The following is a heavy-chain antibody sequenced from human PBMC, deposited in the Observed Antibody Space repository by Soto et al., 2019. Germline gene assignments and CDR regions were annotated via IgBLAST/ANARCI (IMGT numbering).Heavy chain of an antibody. Sequence: QLQLQESGSGLVKPSQTLSLTCAVSGGCISSGGYSWSWIRQPPGKGLEWIGYIYHSGSTYYNPSLKSRVTISVDRSKNQFSLKLSSVTAADTAVYHCARVIVNSSGKYYFDYWGQGTLVTVSS. CDR3: ARVIVNSSGKYYFDY. D-gene: IGHD3-22*01. CDR1: GGCISSGGYS. CDR2: IYHSGST. V-gene: IGHV4-30-2*01. J-gene: IGHJ4*02.